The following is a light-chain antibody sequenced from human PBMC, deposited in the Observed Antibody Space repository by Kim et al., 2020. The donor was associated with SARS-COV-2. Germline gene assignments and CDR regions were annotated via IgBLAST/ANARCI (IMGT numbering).Light chain of an antibody. CDR2: KDS. V-gene: IGLV3-27*01. J-gene: IGLJ2*01. CDR3: YSAADNNGV. Sequence: SYELTQPSSVSVSPGQTARITCSGDVLAKKYARWFQQKPGQAAVLVIYKDSERPSGIPERFSGSSSGTTVTLTISGAQVEDEADYYCYSAADNNGVFGGGTQLTVL. CDR1: VLAKKY.